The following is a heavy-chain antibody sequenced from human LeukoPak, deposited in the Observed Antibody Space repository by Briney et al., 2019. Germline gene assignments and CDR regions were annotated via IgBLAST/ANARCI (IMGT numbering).Heavy chain of an antibody. CDR1: GFTFSSYA. CDR2: ISGSGGST. V-gene: IGHV3-23*01. Sequence: PGGSLRLSCAASGFTFSSYAMSWVRQAPGKGLEWVSAISGSGGSTYYADSVKGRFTISRDNSKNTLYLQMNSLRAEDTAVYYCAKVPLDKYGSYGSLPFRYYFDYWGQGTVVTVSS. CDR3: AKVPLDKYGSYGSLPFRYYFDY. D-gene: IGHD1-26*01. J-gene: IGHJ4*02.